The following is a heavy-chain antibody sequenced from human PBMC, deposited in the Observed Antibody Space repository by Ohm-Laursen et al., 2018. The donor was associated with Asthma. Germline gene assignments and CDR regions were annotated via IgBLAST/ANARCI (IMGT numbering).Heavy chain of an antibody. V-gene: IGHV3-30-3*01. D-gene: IGHD1-1*01. Sequence: SLRLSCAASGFTFSSYAMHWVRQAPGKGLEWVAVISYDGSNKYYADSVKGRFTISRDNSKNTLYLQINSLRAEDTAVYYCAWGEREYAFDIWGQGTMVTVSS. CDR1: GFTFSSYA. J-gene: IGHJ3*02. CDR2: ISYDGSNK. CDR3: AWGEREYAFDI.